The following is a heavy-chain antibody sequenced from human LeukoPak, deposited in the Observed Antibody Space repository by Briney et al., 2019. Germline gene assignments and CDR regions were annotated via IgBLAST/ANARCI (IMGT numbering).Heavy chain of an antibody. CDR1: GGSFSGYY. CDR2: INHSGST. Sequence: SETLSLTCAVYGGSFSGYYWSWIRQPPGKGLEWIGEINHSGSTNYNPSLKSRVTISVDTSKNQFSLKLSSVTAADTAVYYCARGPLKFYPYFDYWGQGTLVTVSS. J-gene: IGHJ4*02. V-gene: IGHV4-34*01. CDR3: ARGPLKFYPYFDY. D-gene: IGHD2/OR15-2a*01.